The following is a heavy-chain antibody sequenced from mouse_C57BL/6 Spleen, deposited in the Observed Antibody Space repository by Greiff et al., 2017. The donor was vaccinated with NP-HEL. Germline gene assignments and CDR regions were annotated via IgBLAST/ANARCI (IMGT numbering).Heavy chain of an antibody. J-gene: IGHJ4*01. Sequence: QVQLKESGAELVRPGASVTLSCKASGYTFTDYEMHWVKQTPVHGLEWIGAIDPETGGTAYNQKFKGKAILTADKSSSTAYMELRSLTSEDSAVYYCTRCPYDYYAMDYWGQGTSVTVSS. CDR2: IDPETGGT. CDR1: GYTFTDYE. V-gene: IGHV1-15*01. CDR3: TRCPYDYYAMDY.